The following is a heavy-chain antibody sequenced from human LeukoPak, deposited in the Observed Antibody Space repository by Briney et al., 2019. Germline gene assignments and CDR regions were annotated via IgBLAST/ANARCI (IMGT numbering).Heavy chain of an antibody. V-gene: IGHV4-34*01. CDR2: INHSGST. Sequence: SETLSLTCTVSGGSISSYYWSWIRQPPGKGLEWIGEINHSGSTNYNPSLKSRVTISVDTSKNQFSLKLSSVTAADTAVYYCARGREDSSGYYYLDYWGQGTLVTVSS. D-gene: IGHD3-22*01. CDR1: GGSISSYY. CDR3: ARGREDSSGYYYLDY. J-gene: IGHJ4*02.